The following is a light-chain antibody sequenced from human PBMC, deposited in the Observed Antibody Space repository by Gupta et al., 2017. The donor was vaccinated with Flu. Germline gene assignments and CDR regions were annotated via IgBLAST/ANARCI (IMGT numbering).Light chain of an antibody. CDR3: QQYDTYTAT. Sequence: GDRVPITCRASQSIRDWLAWYQQKPGKAPNLLIYKASTLQSGVPSRFSGSGSGTEFTLTISILQPDDFATYFCQQYDTYTATFGQGTKLE. V-gene: IGKV1-5*03. J-gene: IGKJ2*01. CDR1: QSIRDW. CDR2: KAS.